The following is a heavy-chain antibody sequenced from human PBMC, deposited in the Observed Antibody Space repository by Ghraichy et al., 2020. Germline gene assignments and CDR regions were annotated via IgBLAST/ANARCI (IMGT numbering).Heavy chain of an antibody. J-gene: IGHJ4*02. V-gene: IGHV3-33*01. CDR3: AREGARGYSYGYGSYLDY. D-gene: IGHD5-18*01. Sequence: GGSLTLSCAASGFTFSSYGMHWVRQAPGKGLEWVALIWYDGRNKYYADSVKGRFTISRDNSKNTLYLQMNILRAEDTAVYYCAREGARGYSYGYGSYLDYWGQGTLVTVYS. CDR2: IWYDGRNK. CDR1: GFTFSSYG.